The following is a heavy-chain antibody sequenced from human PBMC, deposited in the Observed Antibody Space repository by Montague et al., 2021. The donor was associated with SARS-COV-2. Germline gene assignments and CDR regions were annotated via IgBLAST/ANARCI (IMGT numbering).Heavy chain of an antibody. J-gene: IGHJ4*02. Sequence: SLRLSCAASGFTFSSYWMHWVRQAPGKGLVWVSRINSDGSSTSHADSVKGRFTISRDNAKNTLYLQMNSLRAEDTAVYYCARDLEGIAAAGTGGFDYWGQGTLVTVSS. CDR3: ARDLEGIAAAGTGGFDY. CDR2: INSDGSST. V-gene: IGHV3-74*01. D-gene: IGHD6-13*01. CDR1: GFTFSSYW.